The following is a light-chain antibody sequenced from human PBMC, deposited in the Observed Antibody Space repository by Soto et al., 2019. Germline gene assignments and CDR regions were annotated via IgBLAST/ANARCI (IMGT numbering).Light chain of an antibody. CDR1: QIINTW. J-gene: IGKJ3*01. CDR3: QQYETYSGT. CDR2: RAS. V-gene: IGKV1-5*03. Sequence: DLQMTPSPSSLSASVGDRVTITCRASQIINTWLAWYQQKPGKAPKLVIYRASNLVNGVPSRFSGSGSGTEFTLTISSLQSDDFSIYYCQQYETYSGTFGPGTKVDL.